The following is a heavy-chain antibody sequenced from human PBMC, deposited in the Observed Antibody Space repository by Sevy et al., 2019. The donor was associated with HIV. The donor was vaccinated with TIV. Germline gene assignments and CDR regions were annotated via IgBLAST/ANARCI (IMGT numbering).Heavy chain of an antibody. J-gene: IGHJ4*02. Sequence: SETLSLTCTVSGGSISSGRYYWSWIRQPAGKGLEWIGRIYTSWSTNYNPSLKSRVTISVDTSKNQFSLKLSSVTAADTAMYYCARESGDCSSTSCYEGVFDYWGQGTLVTVSS. V-gene: IGHV4-61*02. CDR3: ARESGDCSSTSCYEGVFDY. CDR1: GGSISSGRYY. D-gene: IGHD2-2*01. CDR2: IYTSWST.